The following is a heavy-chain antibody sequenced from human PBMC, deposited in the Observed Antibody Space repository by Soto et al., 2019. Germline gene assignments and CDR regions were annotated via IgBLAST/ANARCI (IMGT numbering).Heavy chain of an antibody. CDR3: ARVVMVRGVTDFDY. CDR1: GGSISSYY. J-gene: IGHJ4*02. D-gene: IGHD3-10*01. Sequence: SETLSLTCTVSGGSISSYYWSWIRQPPGKGLEWIGYIYYSGSTNYNPSLKSRVTISVDTSKNQFSLKLSSVTAADTAVYYCARVVMVRGVTDFDYWGQGTLVTAPQ. CDR2: IYYSGST. V-gene: IGHV4-59*01.